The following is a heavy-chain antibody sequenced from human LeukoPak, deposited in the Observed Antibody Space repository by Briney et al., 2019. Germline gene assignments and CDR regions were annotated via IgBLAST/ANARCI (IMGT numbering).Heavy chain of an antibody. V-gene: IGHV3-23*01. Sequence: GGSLRLSCKAPGFTFNNYAMHWVRQAPGKGLEWVSLMSDGGGKTYYADSVKGRFTISRENSKNTLYLQMDSLRAEDTAIYYCADFGSGSYCFDYWGQGTLVTVSS. J-gene: IGHJ4*02. CDR3: ADFGSGSYCFDY. CDR1: GFTFNNYA. D-gene: IGHD3-10*01. CDR2: MSDGGGKT.